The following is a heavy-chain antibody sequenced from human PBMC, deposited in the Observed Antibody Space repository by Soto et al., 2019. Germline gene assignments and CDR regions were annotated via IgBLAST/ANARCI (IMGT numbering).Heavy chain of an antibody. CDR3: ASSKLYSSGWYFDY. Sequence: SVKVSCKASGGTFSSYTISWVRQAPGQGLEWMGRIIPILGIANYAQKFQGRVTITADKSTSTAYMELSSLRSEDTAVYYCASSKLYSSGWYFDYWGQGTLVTVSS. CDR1: GGTFSSYT. J-gene: IGHJ4*02. V-gene: IGHV1-69*02. D-gene: IGHD6-19*01. CDR2: IIPILGIA.